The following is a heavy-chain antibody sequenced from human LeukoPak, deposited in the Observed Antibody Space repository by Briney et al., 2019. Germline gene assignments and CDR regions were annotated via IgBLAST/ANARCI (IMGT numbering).Heavy chain of an antibody. CDR3: ARGEASEV. J-gene: IGHJ4*02. CDR1: GFTFSSYW. Sequence: GGSLRLSCAASGFTFSSYWMSWVRQAPGKGLEWVSSISRSSTYISYADSVKGRFTISRDNAKNSLFLQMNSLRAEDTAAYYCARGEASEVWGQGTLVTVSS. V-gene: IGHV3-21*01. D-gene: IGHD1-26*01. CDR2: ISRSSTYI.